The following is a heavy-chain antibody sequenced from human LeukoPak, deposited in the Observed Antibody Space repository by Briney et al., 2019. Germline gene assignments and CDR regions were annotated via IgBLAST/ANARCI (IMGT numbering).Heavy chain of an antibody. J-gene: IGHJ6*03. CDR1: GFTFSSYG. D-gene: IGHD2-8*01. CDR2: IRYDGSNK. CDR3: AKDRCSNGVGCYYYYMDV. Sequence: GGSLRLSCAASGFTFSSYGMHWVRQAPGKGLKWVAFIRYDGSNKYYADSVKGRFSISRDSSKNILYLQMNSLRAEDTVVYYCAKDRCSNGVGCYYYYMDVWGKGTTVTISS. V-gene: IGHV3-30*02.